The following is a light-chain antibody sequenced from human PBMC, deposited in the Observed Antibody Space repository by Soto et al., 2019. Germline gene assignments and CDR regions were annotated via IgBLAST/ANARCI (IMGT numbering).Light chain of an antibody. V-gene: IGKV3-15*01. CDR1: RSVSSN. J-gene: IGKJ2*01. CDR2: GAS. Sequence: EIVMTQSPATLSVSPGERATLSCRASRSVSSNLAWYQQKPGQAPRLLIYGASTRATSIPPRFSGSGSGTEFTLTISGLRSEDFAVYYCQQYNDWPPYTFGQGTKVDIK. CDR3: QQYNDWPPYT.